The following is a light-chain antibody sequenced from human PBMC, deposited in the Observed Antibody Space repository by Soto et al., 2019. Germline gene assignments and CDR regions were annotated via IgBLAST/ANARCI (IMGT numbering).Light chain of an antibody. CDR2: GAS. Sequence: EIVLTQSPGTLSLSPGERATLSCRASQSVSNNYLAWYQQKPGQAPRLLIYGASNRATGIPDRFSGSGSGTDFTLTISRLEPEDFATYYCQQYDSSSPTFGQGTKLEIK. V-gene: IGKV3-20*01. J-gene: IGKJ2*01. CDR3: QQYDSSSPT. CDR1: QSVSNNY.